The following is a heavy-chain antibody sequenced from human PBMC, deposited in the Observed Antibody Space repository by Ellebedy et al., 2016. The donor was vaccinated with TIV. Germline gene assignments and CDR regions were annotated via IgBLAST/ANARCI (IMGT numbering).Heavy chain of an antibody. CDR3: AKTSVDKGNHYYNGMDV. D-gene: IGHD5-12*01. V-gene: IGHV3-7*05. Sequence: LSLTCAASGFTFSSYGMHWVRQAPGKGLEWVANMKQDAIEKHYVDSVEGRFSISRDNARNCLYLQMNSLRAEDTAVYYCAKTSVDKGNHYYNGMDVWGQGTTVTVSS. CDR2: MKQDAIEK. CDR1: GFTFSSYG. J-gene: IGHJ6*02.